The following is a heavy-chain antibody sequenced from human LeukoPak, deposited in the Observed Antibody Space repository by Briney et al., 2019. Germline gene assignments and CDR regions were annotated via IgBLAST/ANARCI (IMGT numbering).Heavy chain of an antibody. Sequence: GGSLRLSCAASGFTFSSYWMHWVRQAPGRGLVWVSRISSDGSSTSYADSVKGRFTISRDNAKNTLYLQMNSLRAEDTAVYYCARDLGSSYDAFDIWGQGTMVTVSS. CDR3: ARDLGSSYDAFDI. V-gene: IGHV3-74*01. J-gene: IGHJ3*02. CDR1: GFTFSSYW. CDR2: ISSDGSST. D-gene: IGHD6-6*01.